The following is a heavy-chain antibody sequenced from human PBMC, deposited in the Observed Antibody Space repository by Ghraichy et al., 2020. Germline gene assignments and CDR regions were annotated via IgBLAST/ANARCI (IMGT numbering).Heavy chain of an antibody. Sequence: GGSLRLSCAASGFTVSSNYMSWVRQAPGKGLEWVSVIYSGGSTYYADSVKGRFTISRDNSKNTLYLQMNSLRAEDTAVYYCARGEGADILTGYAPTGDWGQGTLVTVSS. CDR1: GFTVSSNY. D-gene: IGHD3-9*01. CDR2: IYSGGST. V-gene: IGHV3-53*01. CDR3: ARGEGADILTGYAPTGD. J-gene: IGHJ4*02.